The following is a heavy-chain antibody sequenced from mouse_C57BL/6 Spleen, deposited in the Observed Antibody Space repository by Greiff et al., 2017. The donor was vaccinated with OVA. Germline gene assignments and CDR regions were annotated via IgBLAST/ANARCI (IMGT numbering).Heavy chain of an antibody. CDR3: ARSHGYDFAY. Sequence: QVQLQQPGAELVKPGASVKLSCKASGYTFTSYWMQWVKQRPGQGLEWIGEIDPSDSYTNYNQKFKGKATLTVDTSSSTAYMQLSSLTSEDSAVDYCARSHGYDFAYWGQGTLVTVSA. D-gene: IGHD2-2*01. V-gene: IGHV1-50*01. CDR2: IDPSDSYT. J-gene: IGHJ3*01. CDR1: GYTFTSYW.